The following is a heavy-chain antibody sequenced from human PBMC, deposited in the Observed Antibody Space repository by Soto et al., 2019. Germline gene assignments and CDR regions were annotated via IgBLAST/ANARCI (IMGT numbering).Heavy chain of an antibody. CDR1: DFTFSRNW. Sequence: PGGSLRLSCAASDFTFSRNWVHWVRQVPGKGLVWVSRINIDGSSRSYADSVKGRFTISRDNAKNTLYLQMNSLRAEDTAVYYCARDYYYDSTGRYGMDVWGQGTTVTVSS. J-gene: IGHJ6*02. CDR3: ARDYYYDSTGRYGMDV. V-gene: IGHV3-74*01. CDR2: INIDGSSR. D-gene: IGHD3-22*01.